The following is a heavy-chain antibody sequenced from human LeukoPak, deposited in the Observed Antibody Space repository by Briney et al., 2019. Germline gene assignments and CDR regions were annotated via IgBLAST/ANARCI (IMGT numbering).Heavy chain of an antibody. CDR1: GGSISSGGYY. Sequence: SETLSLTCTVSGGSISSGGYYWSWIRQPPGKGLEWIGYIYHSGSTYYNPSLKSRVTISVDRSKNQFSLKLSSVTAADTAVYYCARSTPLRFLEWLFSDAFDIWGQGTMVTVSS. CDR2: IYHSGST. J-gene: IGHJ3*02. CDR3: ARSTPLRFLEWLFSDAFDI. V-gene: IGHV4-30-2*02. D-gene: IGHD3-3*01.